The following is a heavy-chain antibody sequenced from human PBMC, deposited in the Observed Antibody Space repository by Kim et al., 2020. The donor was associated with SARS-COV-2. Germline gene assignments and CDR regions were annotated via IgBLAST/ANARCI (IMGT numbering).Heavy chain of an antibody. V-gene: IGHV4-31*03. CDR2: IYYSGST. CDR3: ARAETRITIFGVVIILAFDI. Sequence: SETLSLTCTVSGGSISSGGYYWSWIRQHPGKGLDWIGYIYYSGSTYYNPSLKSRVTISVDTSKNQFSLKLSSVTAADTAVYYCARAETRITIFGVVIILAFDIWGQGTMVTVSS. J-gene: IGHJ3*02. D-gene: IGHD3-3*01. CDR1: GGSISSGGYY.